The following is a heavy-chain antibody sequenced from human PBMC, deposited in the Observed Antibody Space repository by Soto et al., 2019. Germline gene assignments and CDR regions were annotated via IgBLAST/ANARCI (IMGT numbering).Heavy chain of an antibody. CDR1: EFTFSSYG. CDR2: ISGSGGA. CDR3: AKEKAEIGVPLFEY. D-gene: IGHD2-8*01. J-gene: IGHJ4*02. V-gene: IGHV3-23*01. Sequence: GVSLRLSCAASEFTFSSYGMSWVRQAPGKSLEWVSGISGSGGAYYADSVKGRFTISRDNSKNTLFLQMNSLRAEDTAVYYCAKEKAEIGVPLFEYWGQGTLVTVSS.